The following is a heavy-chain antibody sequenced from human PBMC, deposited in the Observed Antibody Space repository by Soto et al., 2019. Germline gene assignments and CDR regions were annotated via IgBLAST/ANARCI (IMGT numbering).Heavy chain of an antibody. CDR1: GGSISSGDYY. Sequence: SETLSLTCTVSGGSISSGDYYWSWIRQPAGKGLEWIGYIYYSGSTYYNPSLKSRVTISVDTSKNQFSLKLSSVTAADTAVYYCARSDYSSSWYVGYFDYWSQGTLVTVSS. D-gene: IGHD6-13*01. CDR3: ARSDYSSSWYVGYFDY. V-gene: IGHV4-30-4*01. CDR2: IYYSGST. J-gene: IGHJ4*02.